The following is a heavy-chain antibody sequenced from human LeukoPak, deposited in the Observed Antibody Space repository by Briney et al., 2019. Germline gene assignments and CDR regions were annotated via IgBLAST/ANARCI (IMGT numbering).Heavy chain of an antibody. Sequence: PGGSLRLSCAASGFTFDDYAMHWVRQAPGKGLEWVSGISWNSGSIGYADSVKGRFTISRDNAKNSLYLQMNSLRAEDTALYYCAKDKIPNGRGHAFDIWGQGTMVTVSS. V-gene: IGHV3-9*01. J-gene: IGHJ3*02. CDR2: ISWNSGSI. D-gene: IGHD2-2*02. CDR1: GFTFDDYA. CDR3: AKDKIPNGRGHAFDI.